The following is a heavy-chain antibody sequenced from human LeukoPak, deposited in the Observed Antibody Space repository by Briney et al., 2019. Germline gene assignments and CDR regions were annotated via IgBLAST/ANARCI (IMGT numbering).Heavy chain of an antibody. CDR1: GGSFSGYY. CDR3: ARELNRSKYYFDY. CDR2: INHSGST. Sequence: SETLSLTCAVYGGSFSGYYWSWIRQPPGKGLEWIGEINHSGSTNYNPSLKSRVTISVDTSKNQFSLKLSSVTAADTAVYYCARELNRSKYYFDYWGQGTLVTVSS. J-gene: IGHJ4*02. D-gene: IGHD2/OR15-2a*01. V-gene: IGHV4-34*01.